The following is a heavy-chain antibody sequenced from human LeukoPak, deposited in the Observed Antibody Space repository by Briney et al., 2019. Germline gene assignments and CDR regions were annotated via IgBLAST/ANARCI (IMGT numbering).Heavy chain of an antibody. Sequence: PGGSLRLSCAASGFTFSNYAMHWVRQAPGKGLEWVAVVLYDGTNQYYADSVKGRFTISRDNSRNTLYLQMNSLKVEDTAVYYCARDFRDYRDYVAYFDSWGPGTLVTVSS. CDR3: ARDFRDYRDYVAYFDS. CDR2: VLYDGTNQ. CDR1: GFTFSNYA. D-gene: IGHD4-17*01. J-gene: IGHJ4*02. V-gene: IGHV3-30-3*01.